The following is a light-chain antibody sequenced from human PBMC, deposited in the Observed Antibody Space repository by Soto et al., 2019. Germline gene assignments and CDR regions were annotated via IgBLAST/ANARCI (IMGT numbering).Light chain of an antibody. CDR2: DAS. V-gene: IGKV1-33*01. CDR3: QHYDHPPPHS. J-gene: IGKJ4*01. CDR1: QDIKNY. Sequence: DIQMTQSPSSLSASVGDRVTITCQASQDIKNYLNWYKQKPGKAPNLLIYDASHLKTGVPSRFGGTGSGTHFTFANRSLQPESIATHYCQHYDHPPPHSCGGGTKVEIK.